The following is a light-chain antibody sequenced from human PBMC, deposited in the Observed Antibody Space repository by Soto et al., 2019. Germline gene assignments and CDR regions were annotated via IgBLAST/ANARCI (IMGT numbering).Light chain of an antibody. CDR1: RRIRLN. V-gene: IGKV3-20*01. CDR3: QQYVSSTQT. CDR2: GAS. J-gene: IGKJ1*01. Sequence: TQSPSSLSASVGDRVTLSCRDSRRIRLNLAWYQQTPGQAPRLLIYGASNRDTGIPDRFSGSGSGTEFTLTISRLEPEDFEMYFCQQYVSSTQTFGQGTKVDIK.